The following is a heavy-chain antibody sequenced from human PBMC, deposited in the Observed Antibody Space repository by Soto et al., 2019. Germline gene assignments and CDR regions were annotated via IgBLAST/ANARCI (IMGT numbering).Heavy chain of an antibody. CDR1: GFTFDDYT. Sequence: TGGSLRLSCAASGFTFDDYTMHWVRQAPGKGLEWVSFISSSGGTTYYADSVKGRFTISRDNAKNSLYLQMNSLRDEDTAVYYCIRGTTGIDYWGQGTLVTVSS. V-gene: IGHV3-48*02. J-gene: IGHJ4*02. CDR3: IRGTTGIDY. CDR2: ISSSGGTT. D-gene: IGHD4-4*01.